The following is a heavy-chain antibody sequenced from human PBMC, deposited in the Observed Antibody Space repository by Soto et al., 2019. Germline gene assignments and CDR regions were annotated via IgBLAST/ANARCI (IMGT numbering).Heavy chain of an antibody. V-gene: IGHV3-7*01. Sequence: EVQLVESGGGLVQPGGSLRLSCAGSGFIFGNFWMTWVRQAPGKGLEWVANIKQDGSEKYYVDSVKGRFTISRETVKNSLYLQMNSLRSEDTAVYYCASGTGGATSSGKDQFDYWGQGTLVPVSS. CDR1: GFIFGNFW. D-gene: IGHD1-26*01. CDR3: ASGTGGATSSGKDQFDY. CDR2: IKQDGSEK. J-gene: IGHJ4*02.